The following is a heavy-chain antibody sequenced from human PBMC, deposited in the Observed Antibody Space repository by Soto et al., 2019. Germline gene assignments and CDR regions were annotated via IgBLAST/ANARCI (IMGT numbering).Heavy chain of an antibody. CDR1: GGTFSNYG. Sequence: QVQLVQSGAEVRKPGSSVKVSCKASGGTFSNYGISWVRQAPGQGLEWMGGIIPILDITNYAQRFQGRVTFTADEFTRRAYMGLASVRCEGSAISFCATDRVGTSFGFIFWYFDLWGRGTLVTVSS. CDR3: ATDRVGTSFGFIFWYFDL. CDR2: IIPILDIT. V-gene: IGHV1-69*12. J-gene: IGHJ2*01. D-gene: IGHD1-7*01.